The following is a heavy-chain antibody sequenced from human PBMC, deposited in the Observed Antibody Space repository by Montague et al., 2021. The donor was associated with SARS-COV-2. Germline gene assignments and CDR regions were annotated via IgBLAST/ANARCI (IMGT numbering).Heavy chain of an antibody. J-gene: IGHJ4*02. V-gene: IGHV4-34*01. Sequence: SETLSLTCAVYGGSSSGYYWTWIRQSPGKGLEWIAEINHSGTTNYNLNPSLRSRVTISVDPSKSQFSLKLSSVTAADTGVYYCARWDPQTLTLIGLRGKSASDYWGQGTLVTVSS. D-gene: IGHD4-23*01. CDR2: INHSGTT. CDR3: ARWDPQTLTLIGLRGKSASDY. CDR1: GGSSSGYY.